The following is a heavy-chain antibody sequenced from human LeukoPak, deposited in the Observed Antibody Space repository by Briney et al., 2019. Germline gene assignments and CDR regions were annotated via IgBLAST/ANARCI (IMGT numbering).Heavy chain of an antibody. Sequence: GGSRRLSCAASGFTFGSYWMNWVRQAPGKGLEWVANTNQAGTEKYYVDSVKGRFTISRDNAKNSLFLQMNSLRAEDTAVYFCARVRGGYYFDYWGQGTLVTVSS. J-gene: IGHJ4*02. CDR3: ARVRGGYYFDY. CDR1: GFTFGSYW. D-gene: IGHD5-24*01. V-gene: IGHV3-7*04. CDR2: TNQAGTEK.